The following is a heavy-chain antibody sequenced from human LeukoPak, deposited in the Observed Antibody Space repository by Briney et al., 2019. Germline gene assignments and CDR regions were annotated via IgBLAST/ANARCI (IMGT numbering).Heavy chain of an antibody. J-gene: IGHJ4*02. CDR1: GFTFSSYE. Sequence: PGGSPRLSCAASGFTFSSYEMNWVRQAPGKGLEWVSYISSSGSTIYYADSVKGRFTISRDNAKNSLYLQMSSLRAEDTAVYYCARHNLRGGYYYWGQGTLVTVSS. CDR2: ISSSGSTI. V-gene: IGHV3-48*03. D-gene: IGHD3-22*01. CDR3: ARHNLRGGYYY.